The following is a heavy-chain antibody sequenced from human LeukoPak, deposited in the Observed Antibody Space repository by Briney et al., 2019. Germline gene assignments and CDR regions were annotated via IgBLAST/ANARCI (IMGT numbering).Heavy chain of an antibody. V-gene: IGHV3-21*01. D-gene: IGHD3-10*01. J-gene: IGHJ4*02. Sequence: PGGSLRLSCATSGFTFSSYSMNWVRQAPGKGLEWVSSISSSSSYIYYADSVKGRFTISRDNAKNSLFLQMNSLRAEDTAVYYCAKDPRGGYYGSGSYYGYYFDYWGQGTLVTVSS. CDR2: ISSSSSYI. CDR3: AKDPRGGYYGSGSYYGYYFDY. CDR1: GFTFSSYS.